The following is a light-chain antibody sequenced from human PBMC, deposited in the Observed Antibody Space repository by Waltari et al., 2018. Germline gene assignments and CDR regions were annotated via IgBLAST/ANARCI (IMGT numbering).Light chain of an antibody. CDR1: MSDFGGYIF. J-gene: IGLJ3*02. V-gene: IGLV2-8*01. CDR2: EVT. CDR3: SSYAGSNTLL. Sequence: SALTQPPSESGSPGQSDTISCTGTMSDFGGYIFSSWYQQHTGKAPKLIIYEVTKRPSGVPDRFSGSKSGNTASLTVSGLQAEDEADYYCSSYAGSNTLLFGGGTKLTVL.